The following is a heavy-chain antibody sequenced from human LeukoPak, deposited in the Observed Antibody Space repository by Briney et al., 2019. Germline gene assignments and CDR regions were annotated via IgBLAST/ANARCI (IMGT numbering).Heavy chain of an antibody. CDR2: MNPNSGNT. V-gene: IGHV1-8*01. Sequence: ASVKVSCKASGYTFTSYDINWVRQATGQGLGWLGWMNPNSGNTGCAQKFQGRVTMTSDTSIDTAYMELSSLRSEDTAVYYCATELRWKEYWGQGTLVTVSS. CDR3: ATELRWKEY. J-gene: IGHJ4*02. CDR1: GYTFTSYD. D-gene: IGHD4-23*01.